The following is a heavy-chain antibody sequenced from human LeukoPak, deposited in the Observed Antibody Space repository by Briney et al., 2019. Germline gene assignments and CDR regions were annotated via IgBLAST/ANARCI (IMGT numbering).Heavy chain of an antibody. Sequence: HSGGSLRLSCVASGFPFKGYWMTWVRQSPGKGLDWVANIKPDGSETNYLDFVKGRFTISRDNARDSLFLEMNNLRVDDTAVYYCARDGGELWPLDEWGQGILVTVSS. CDR2: IKPDGSET. V-gene: IGHV3-7*01. CDR3: ARDGGELWPLDE. J-gene: IGHJ4*02. CDR1: GFPFKGYW. D-gene: IGHD3-10*01.